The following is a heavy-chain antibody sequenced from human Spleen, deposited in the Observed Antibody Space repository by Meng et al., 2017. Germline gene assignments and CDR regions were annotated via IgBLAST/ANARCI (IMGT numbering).Heavy chain of an antibody. V-gene: IGHV1-24*01. J-gene: IGHJ6*02. CDR3: ATDLQDVLTGYPTYGLDV. Sequence: ASVKVSCKVFGYSLTELSMHWVRQAPGEGLEWMGGFDREDGETIFAQKFQGRVTMTEDTSTDTAYMELSSLRSEDTAVYFCATDLQDVLTGYPTYGLDVWGQGTTVTVSS. CDR2: FDREDGET. D-gene: IGHD3-9*01. CDR1: GYSLTELS.